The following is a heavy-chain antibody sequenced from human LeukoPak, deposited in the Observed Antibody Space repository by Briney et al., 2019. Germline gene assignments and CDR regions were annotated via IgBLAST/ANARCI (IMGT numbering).Heavy chain of an antibody. J-gene: IGHJ4*02. D-gene: IGHD4-17*01. CDR1: GDSISVYY. CDR3: VRDGEAFDY. V-gene: IGHV4-34*01. Sequence: SETLSLTCTVSGDSISVYYWSWIRQPPGKGLEWIGEINHSGSTNYNPSPKSRVTISVDTSKNQFSLKLSSVTAADTAVYYCVRDGEAFDYWGQGTLVTVSS. CDR2: INHSGST.